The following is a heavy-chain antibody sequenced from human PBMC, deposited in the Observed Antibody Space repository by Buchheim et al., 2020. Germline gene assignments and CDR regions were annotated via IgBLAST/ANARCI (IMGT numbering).Heavy chain of an antibody. CDR2: IRQDGGDK. J-gene: IGHJ4*02. CDR3: ARVSNWDLDY. Sequence: EVQLVESGGGLVQPGGSLRLSCAASGFTFSSYWMSWVRQAPGKGLEWMASIRQDGGDKYYMDSVEGRFTISRDNAKTSLYLQMNSLRAEDTAVYYCARVSNWDLDYWGQGTL. V-gene: IGHV3-7*01. D-gene: IGHD7-27*01. CDR1: GFTFSSYW.